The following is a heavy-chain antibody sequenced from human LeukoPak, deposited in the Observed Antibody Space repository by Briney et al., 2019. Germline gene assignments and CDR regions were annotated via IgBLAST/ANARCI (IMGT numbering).Heavy chain of an antibody. Sequence: PGRSLRLSCAASGFTFDDYAMHWVRQAPGKGLEWVSGISWNSGSIDYADSVKGRFTISRDNAKNSLYLQMNSLRAEDTALYYCAKDRKLDYGDYYFDYWGQGTLVTVSS. V-gene: IGHV3-9*01. CDR1: GFTFDDYA. J-gene: IGHJ4*02. CDR2: ISWNSGSI. D-gene: IGHD4-17*01. CDR3: AKDRKLDYGDYYFDY.